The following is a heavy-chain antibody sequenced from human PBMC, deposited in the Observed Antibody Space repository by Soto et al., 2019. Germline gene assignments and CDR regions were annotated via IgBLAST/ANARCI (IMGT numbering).Heavy chain of an antibody. V-gene: IGHV3-30-3*01. Sequence: GGSLRLSCAASGFTFSSYDMHWVRQAPGKGLEWVAVISYDGSNKYYADSVKGRFTISRDNSKNTLYLQMNSLRAEDTAVYYCARRSIAVAGTLDYWGQGTLVTVSS. J-gene: IGHJ4*02. D-gene: IGHD6-19*01. CDR1: GFTFSSYD. CDR2: ISYDGSNK. CDR3: ARRSIAVAGTLDY.